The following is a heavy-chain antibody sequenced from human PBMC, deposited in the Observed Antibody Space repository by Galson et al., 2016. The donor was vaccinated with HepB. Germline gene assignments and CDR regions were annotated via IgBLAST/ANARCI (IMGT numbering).Heavy chain of an antibody. CDR1: GFTFSNYG. J-gene: IGHJ4*02. CDR3: AKDADFGGIDDY. V-gene: IGHV3-30*18. CDR2: ISNDGS. Sequence: SLRLSCAVSGFTFSNYGMHWVRQAPGKGLEWLSVISNDGSLYADSVKGRFTVSRDNSKNAQYLQMNSLRPEDTAVYYCAKDADFGGIDDYWGQGTLVIVSS. D-gene: IGHD4-23*01.